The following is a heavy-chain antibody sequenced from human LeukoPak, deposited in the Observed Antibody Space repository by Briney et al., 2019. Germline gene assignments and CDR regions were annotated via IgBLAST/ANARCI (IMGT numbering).Heavy chain of an antibody. D-gene: IGHD6-19*01. CDR1: GFTVSSNY. J-gene: IGHJ4*02. CDR2: IYSGGTT. V-gene: IGHV3-53*01. CDR3: ATAPGKWLLS. Sequence: PGGSLRLSCAASGFTVSSNYMSWVRQAPGKGLEWVSVIYSGGTTYYADSVRGRFTLSRDNSKNILYLQMNSLRAEDTAVYYCATAPGKWLLSWGQGTLVTVSS.